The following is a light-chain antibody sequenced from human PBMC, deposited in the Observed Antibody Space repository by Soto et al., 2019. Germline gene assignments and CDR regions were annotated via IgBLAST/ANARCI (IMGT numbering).Light chain of an antibody. CDR3: QQRSNWPPGLT. CDR2: DAS. Sequence: EIVLTQSPATLSLSPGERATLSCRASQSVSSYLAWYQQKPGQAPRLLIYDASNRATGIPARFSGSGSGTDITLTISSLEPEGCAVYYCQQRSNWPPGLTFGGGTKVEIK. V-gene: IGKV3-11*01. CDR1: QSVSSY. J-gene: IGKJ4*01.